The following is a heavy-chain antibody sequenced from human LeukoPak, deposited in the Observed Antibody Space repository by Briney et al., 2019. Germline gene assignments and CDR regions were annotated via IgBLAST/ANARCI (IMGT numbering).Heavy chain of an antibody. D-gene: IGHD5-24*01. J-gene: IGHJ6*03. CDR3: AGGGYNYGYGGPNYMDV. V-gene: IGHV1-18*01. CDR1: GYTFSNYG. Sequence: ASVKVSCKTSGYTFSNYGLSWVRQAPGHGHEWMGWINTYNGDTTSAQKFQDRVTMTTDTSTTTVYMDLGNLRSDDTAVYFCAGGGYNYGYGGPNYMDVWGEGTTVIV. CDR2: INTYNGDT.